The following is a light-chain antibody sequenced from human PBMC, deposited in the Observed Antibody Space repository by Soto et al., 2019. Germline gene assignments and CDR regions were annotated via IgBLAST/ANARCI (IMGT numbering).Light chain of an antibody. V-gene: IGKV1-12*01. CDR1: QGISNW. CDR3: LQHYNFSWT. CDR2: AAS. J-gene: IGKJ1*01. Sequence: DIQMTQSPSFLSASAGGTVTITCRAIQGISNWLAWYQQKPGEAPKHLIFAASSLQSGVPSRFRGSGSGTDFTLAISSLQPEDFATYYCLQHYNFSWTFGQGTKVDIK.